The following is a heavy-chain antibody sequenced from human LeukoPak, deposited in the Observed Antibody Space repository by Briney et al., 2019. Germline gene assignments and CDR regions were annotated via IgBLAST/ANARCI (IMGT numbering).Heavy chain of an antibody. V-gene: IGHV1-69*05. CDR1: GGTFSSYA. D-gene: IGHD3-3*01. CDR3: ATLSGNYTYYYYYMDV. Sequence: SVKVSCKASGGTFSSYAISWVRQAPGQGLEWMGGIIPIFGTANYAQKFQGRVTITTDESTSTAYMELSSLRSEDTAVYYCATLSGNYTYYYYYMDVWGKGTTVTVSS. J-gene: IGHJ6*03. CDR2: IIPIFGTA.